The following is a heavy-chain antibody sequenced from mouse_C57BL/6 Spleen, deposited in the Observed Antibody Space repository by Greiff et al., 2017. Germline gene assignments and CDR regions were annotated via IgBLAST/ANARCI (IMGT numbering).Heavy chain of an antibody. J-gene: IGHJ2*01. CDR1: GYTFTSYW. V-gene: IGHV1-55*01. CDR3: ARSDGYYERY. CDR2: IYPGSGST. Sequence: QVQLKESGAELVKPGASVKMSCKASGYTFTSYWITWVKQRPGQGLEWIGDIYPGSGSTNYNEKFKSKATLTVDTSSSTAYMQLSSLTSEDSAVYYCARSDGYYERYWGQGTTLTVSS. D-gene: IGHD2-3*01.